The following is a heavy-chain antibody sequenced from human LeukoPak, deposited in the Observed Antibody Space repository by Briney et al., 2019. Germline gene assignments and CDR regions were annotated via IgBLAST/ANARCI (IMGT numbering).Heavy chain of an antibody. Sequence: RGSLRLSCAASGCTVSSNYMSWVRQAPGKGLEWVAIISYDGSNKDYADSVKGRFTISRDNSKNTLYLQMNSLRAEDTAVYYCARGHDYGNYWGQGTLVTVSS. CDR3: ARGHDYGNY. CDR1: GCTVSSNY. CDR2: ISYDGSNK. D-gene: IGHD4-17*01. V-gene: IGHV3-30-3*01. J-gene: IGHJ4*02.